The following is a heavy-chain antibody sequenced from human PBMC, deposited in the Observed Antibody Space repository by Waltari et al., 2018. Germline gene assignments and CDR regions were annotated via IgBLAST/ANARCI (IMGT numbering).Heavy chain of an antibody. D-gene: IGHD2-8*01. CDR2: ISGSGGST. Sequence: EVQLLESGGGLVQPGGSLRLSCAASGFTFSSYAMSWVRQAPGKGLEWVPAISGSGGSTYYADSVKGRFTISRDNSKNTLYLQMNSLRAEDTAVYYCAKDSGDYCTNGVCYPYYYYYYMDVWGKGTTVTVSS. CDR3: AKDSGDYCTNGVCYPYYYYYYMDV. J-gene: IGHJ6*03. CDR1: GFTFSSYA. V-gene: IGHV3-23*01.